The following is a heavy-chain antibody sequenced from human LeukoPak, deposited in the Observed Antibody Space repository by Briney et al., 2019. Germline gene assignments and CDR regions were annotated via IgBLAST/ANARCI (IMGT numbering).Heavy chain of an antibody. J-gene: IGHJ4*02. CDR1: GYIFTSYA. CDR2: ISAYNGNT. CDR3: ARVKRAGEEYYFDY. Sequence: ASVKVSCKASGYIFTSYAMSWVRQAPGQGLEWMGWISAYNGNTNYAQKLQGRVTMTTDTSTSTAYMELRSLRSDDTAVYYCARVKRAGEEYYFDYWGQGTLVTVSS. V-gene: IGHV1-18*01.